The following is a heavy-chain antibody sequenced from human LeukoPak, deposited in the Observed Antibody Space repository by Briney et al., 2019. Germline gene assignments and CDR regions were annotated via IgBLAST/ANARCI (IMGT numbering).Heavy chain of an antibody. Sequence: PGGSLRLSCAASGFTFSSYAMSWVRQAPGKGLEWVSAISGSGGSTYYADSVKGRFTISRDNSKNTLYLQMSSLRAEDTAVYYCAKDHCGSCKGDAFDIWGQGTMVTVSS. D-gene: IGHD2-15*01. J-gene: IGHJ3*02. V-gene: IGHV3-23*01. CDR2: ISGSGGST. CDR1: GFTFSSYA. CDR3: AKDHCGSCKGDAFDI.